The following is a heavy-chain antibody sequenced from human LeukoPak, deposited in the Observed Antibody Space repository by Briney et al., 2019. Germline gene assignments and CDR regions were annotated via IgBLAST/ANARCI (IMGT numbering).Heavy chain of an antibody. Sequence: GRSLRLSCAASGFTFDDYAMHWVRQAPGKGLEWVSGISWNSGSIGYADSVKGRFTISRDNAKDSLYLQMNSLRAEDTALYYCAKGPSGFWSGYFQDYWGQGTLVTVSS. CDR1: GFTFDDYA. CDR2: ISWNSGSI. CDR3: AKGPSGFWSGYFQDY. J-gene: IGHJ4*02. D-gene: IGHD3-3*01. V-gene: IGHV3-9*01.